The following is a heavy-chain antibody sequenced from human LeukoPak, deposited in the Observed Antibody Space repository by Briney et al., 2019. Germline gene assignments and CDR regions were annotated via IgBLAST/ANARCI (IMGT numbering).Heavy chain of an antibody. CDR2: IRSKANSYAT. CDR3: IRVAVAGRFDY. CDR1: GFTFSGSA. V-gene: IGHV3-73*01. Sequence: GGSLRLSCAASGFTFSGSAMHWVRQASGKGLEWVGRIRSKANSYATAYAASVKGRSTISRDDSKNTAYLQMNSLKTEDTAVYYCIRVAVAGRFDYWGQGTLVTVSS. D-gene: IGHD6-19*01. J-gene: IGHJ4*02.